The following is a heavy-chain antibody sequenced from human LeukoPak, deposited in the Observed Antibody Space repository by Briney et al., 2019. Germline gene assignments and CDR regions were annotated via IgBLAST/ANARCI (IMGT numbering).Heavy chain of an antibody. J-gene: IGHJ6*03. D-gene: IGHD1-26*01. V-gene: IGHV4-30-4*01. Sequence: SETLSLTCTVSGGSITYGDYYWTWIRQPPGKALEWIGYISYNGGTYYNPSLKSRVSISIDTSKNQFSPKLSSVTAADTAVYYCARPVGATNYYHYMDVWGTGTTVTVSS. CDR2: ISYNGGT. CDR3: ARPVGATNYYHYMDV. CDR1: GGSITYGDYY.